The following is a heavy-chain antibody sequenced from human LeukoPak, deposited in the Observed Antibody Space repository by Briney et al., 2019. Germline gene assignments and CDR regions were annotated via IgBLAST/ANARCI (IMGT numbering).Heavy chain of an antibody. J-gene: IGHJ5*02. CDR1: GGSFSGYY. V-gene: IGHV4-34*01. CDR2: INHSGST. D-gene: IGHD3-10*01. Sequence: SETLSLTCAVYGGSFSGYYWSGIRQPPGKGLEWIGEINHSGSTNYNPSLKSRVTISVDTSKNQFSLKLSSVTAADTAVYYCARGPYYYGSGSYYAWGEGTLVTVSS. CDR3: ARGPYYYGSGSYYA.